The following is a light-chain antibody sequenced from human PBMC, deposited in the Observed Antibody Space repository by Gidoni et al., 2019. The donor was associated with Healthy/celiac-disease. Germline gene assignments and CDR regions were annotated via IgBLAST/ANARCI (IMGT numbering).Light chain of an antibody. CDR2: GAS. CDR3: QQYNNWPPYT. V-gene: IGKV3-15*01. Sequence: LTHCPATLSVSPGQRATLSCRASQGVSSNLAWYQQKPGQAPRLLIYGASTRATGIPARFSGSGSGTEFTLTISSLQSEDFAVYYCQQYNNWPPYTFGQGTKLEIK. CDR1: QGVSSN. J-gene: IGKJ2*01.